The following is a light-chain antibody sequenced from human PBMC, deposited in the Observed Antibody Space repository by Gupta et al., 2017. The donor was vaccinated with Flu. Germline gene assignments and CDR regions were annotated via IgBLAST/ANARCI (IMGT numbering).Light chain of an antibody. V-gene: IGKV4-1*01. CDR2: WAS. CDR1: QSVLYNSNNKNY. Sequence: DLVMTPSPDSLAVSLGERATINCKSSQSVLYNSNNKNYLAWYQQKPGQPPKLLIYWASTRESGVPDRFSGSGSGTDFTLTIGSLQAEDVAVYYCQQYYSTPWTFGQGTKVEIK. CDR3: QQYYSTPWT. J-gene: IGKJ1*01.